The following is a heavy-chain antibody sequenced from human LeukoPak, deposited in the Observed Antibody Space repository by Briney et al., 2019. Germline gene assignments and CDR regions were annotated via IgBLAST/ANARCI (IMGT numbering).Heavy chain of an antibody. D-gene: IGHD3-22*01. V-gene: IGHV3-11*01. J-gene: IGHJ4*02. Sequence: GGSLRLSCAASGFTFSDYYTTWIRQAPGKGLEWVSYISNSGSTIYYADSVKGRFTISRDNAKNSLYLQMNSLRAEDTAVYYCAREENGYYYDSSGYSKYWGQGTLVTVSS. CDR1: GFTFSDYY. CDR3: AREENGYYYDSSGYSKY. CDR2: ISNSGSTI.